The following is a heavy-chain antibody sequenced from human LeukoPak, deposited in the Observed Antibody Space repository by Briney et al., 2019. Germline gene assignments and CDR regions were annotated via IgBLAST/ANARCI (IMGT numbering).Heavy chain of an antibody. V-gene: IGHV1-3*03. J-gene: IGHJ4*02. CDR3: AREGAYIGGSYPFDY. Sequence: ASVKVSCKASGYTFSSYAMHWVRQAPGQRLEWMGWINAGNGNTKFSHEFQGRVTITRDTSASTAYMELNSLRSEDMAVYYCAREGAYIGGSYPFDYWGQGTLVTVSS. D-gene: IGHD1-26*01. CDR2: INAGNGNT. CDR1: GYTFSSYA.